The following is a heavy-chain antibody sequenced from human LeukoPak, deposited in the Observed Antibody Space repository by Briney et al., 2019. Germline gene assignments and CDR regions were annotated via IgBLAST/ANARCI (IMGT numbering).Heavy chain of an antibody. Sequence: GGSLRLSCAASGFTFSSYWMHWVRQAPGKGLVWVSRINTDGSSTSYADSVKGRFTISRDNAKNRLYVQMNSLRAEDTAVYYCATGSGLWSPDYWGQGTLVTVSP. CDR3: ATGSGLWSPDY. CDR2: INTDGSST. V-gene: IGHV3-74*01. CDR1: GFTFSSYW. J-gene: IGHJ4*02. D-gene: IGHD5-18*01.